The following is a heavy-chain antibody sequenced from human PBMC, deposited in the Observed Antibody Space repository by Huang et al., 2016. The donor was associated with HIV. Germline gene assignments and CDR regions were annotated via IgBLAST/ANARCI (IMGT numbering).Heavy chain of an antibody. J-gene: IGHJ4*02. CDR1: GGSISSHS. D-gene: IGHD7-27*01. Sequence: QVQLQESGPGLVKPSETLSLICTVSGGSISSHSWSWVRQPPGKGLEWVGTISYSGSTNYAPSLKRRVTISVDTSKNHFSLKLNSLTSADTAVYYCARKGGLGSFDYWGQGTLVTVSS. V-gene: IGHV4-59*11. CDR2: ISYSGST. CDR3: ARKGGLGSFDY.